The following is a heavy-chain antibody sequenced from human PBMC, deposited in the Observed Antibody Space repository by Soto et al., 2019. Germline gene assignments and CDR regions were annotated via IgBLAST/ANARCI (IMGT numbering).Heavy chain of an antibody. D-gene: IGHD2-8*01. CDR2: IRASGTST. Sequence: EVQLLESGGGLVQPGGSLRLSCAASGFTFSSYAMAWVRQAPGKGLEWVSTIRASGTSTYYADSVEGRFSISRDNSKNTXXLQMNSLRAEDTAVYYCAKEWSDARTREKCGLVDYWGQGALVTVSS. CDR1: GFTFSSYA. CDR3: AKEWSDARTREKCGLVDY. J-gene: IGHJ4*02. V-gene: IGHV3-23*01.